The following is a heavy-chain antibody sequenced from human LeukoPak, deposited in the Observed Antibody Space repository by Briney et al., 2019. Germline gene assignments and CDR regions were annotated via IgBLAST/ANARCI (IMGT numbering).Heavy chain of an antibody. Sequence: SETLALTCTVSGYSISSGYYWGWIRQPPGKGLEWIGSIYHSGSTYYNPSLKSRVTISVDTSKNQFSLKLSSVTAADTAVYYCAREGEPLRYFDRISNYHYYGMDVWGQGTTVTVSS. CDR3: AREGEPLRYFDRISNYHYYGMDV. CDR1: GYSISSGYY. CDR2: IYHSGST. V-gene: IGHV4-38-2*02. J-gene: IGHJ6*02. D-gene: IGHD3-9*01.